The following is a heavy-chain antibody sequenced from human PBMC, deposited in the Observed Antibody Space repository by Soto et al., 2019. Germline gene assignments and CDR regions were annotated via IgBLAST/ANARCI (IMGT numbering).Heavy chain of an antibody. V-gene: IGHV1-18*01. Sequence: QVPLVQSGAEVKKPGASVKVSCKASGYTFTSYGISWVRQAPGQGLEWMGWISAYNGNTNYAQKLQGRVTMTTDTATSTAYMELRSLRSDDTAVYYCASWGYDSSGYYRPADDAFDIWGQGTMVTVSS. CDR1: GYTFTSYG. CDR3: ASWGYDSSGYYRPADDAFDI. J-gene: IGHJ3*02. D-gene: IGHD3-22*01. CDR2: ISAYNGNT.